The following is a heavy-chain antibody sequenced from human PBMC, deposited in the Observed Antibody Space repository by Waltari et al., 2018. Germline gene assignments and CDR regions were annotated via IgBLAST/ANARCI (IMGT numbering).Heavy chain of an antibody. Sequence: EVQLVEYGGGLVQPGGSLRLSCAASGFTFSSYSMNWVSQAPGKGLEWVSYISSRSSTIYSAASVKVRFTISRDNAKNSLYLQMNSLRAEDTAVYYCARAPGRPNWFDPWGQGTLVTVSS. D-gene: IGHD1-1*01. J-gene: IGHJ5*02. V-gene: IGHV3-48*04. CDR3: ARAPGRPNWFDP. CDR1: GFTFSSYS. CDR2: ISSRSSTI.